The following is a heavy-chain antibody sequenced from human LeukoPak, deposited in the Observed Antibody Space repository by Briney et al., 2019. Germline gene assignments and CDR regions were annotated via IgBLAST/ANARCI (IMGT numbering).Heavy chain of an antibody. V-gene: IGHV4-34*01. CDR3: ASTPFNYDYIWGSYRYRRAFDI. J-gene: IGHJ3*02. CDR2: INHSGST. CDR1: GGSFSGYY. D-gene: IGHD3-16*02. Sequence: PSETLSLTCAVYGGSFSGYYWSWIRQPPGKGLEWIGEINHSGSTNYNPSLKSRVTISVDTSKNQFSLKLSSVTAADTAVYYCASTPFNYDYIWGSYRYRRAFDIWGQGTMVTVFS.